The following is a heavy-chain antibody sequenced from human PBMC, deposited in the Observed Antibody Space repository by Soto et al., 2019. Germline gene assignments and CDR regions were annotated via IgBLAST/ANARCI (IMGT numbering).Heavy chain of an antibody. CDR3: ASLGWEGSYYFDY. V-gene: IGHV4-61*01. D-gene: IGHD1-26*01. CDR1: GGSVSSRSYY. J-gene: IGHJ4*02. Sequence: QVQLQESGPGLVKPSETLSLTCTVSGGSVSSRSYYWSWIRQSPGKGLEYIAYIYYTGSTNYNPSLKSRVTISVDTSRNQFSLKLTSVTAADTAVYYCASLGWEGSYYFDYWGQGTLVTVSS. CDR2: IYYTGST.